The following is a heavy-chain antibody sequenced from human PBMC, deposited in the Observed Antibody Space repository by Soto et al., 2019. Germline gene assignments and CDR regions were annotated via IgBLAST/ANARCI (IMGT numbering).Heavy chain of an antibody. J-gene: IGHJ4*02. CDR2: ISYDGSNK. CDR1: GFTFSSYG. CDR3: ATSIAVAELTFDY. Sequence: QVQLVESGGGVVQPGRFLRLSCAASGFTFSSYGMHWVRQAPGKGLEWVAVISYDGSNKYYADSVKGRFTISRDNSKNTLYLQMNSLRAEDTAVYYCATSIAVAELTFDYWGQGTLVTVSS. D-gene: IGHD6-19*01. V-gene: IGHV3-30*03.